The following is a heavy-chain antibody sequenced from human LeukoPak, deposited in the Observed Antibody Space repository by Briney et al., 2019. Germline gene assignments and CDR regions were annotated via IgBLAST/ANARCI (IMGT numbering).Heavy chain of an antibody. J-gene: IGHJ5*02. CDR1: GGSISSYY. CDR2: IYYSGST. CDR3: ARRGGPLGELLYGNWFDP. D-gene: IGHD3-10*01. V-gene: IGHV4-59*08. Sequence: SETLSLTCTVSGGSISSYYWSWIRQPPGKGLEWIGYIYYSGSTNYNPSLKSRVTISVDTSKNQFSLKLSSVTAADTAVYYCARRGGPLGELLYGNWFDPWGQGTLVTVSS.